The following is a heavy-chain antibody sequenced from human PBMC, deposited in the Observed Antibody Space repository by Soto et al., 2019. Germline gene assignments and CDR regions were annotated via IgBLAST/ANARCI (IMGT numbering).Heavy chain of an antibody. D-gene: IGHD3-16*01. CDR1: GGSISSSSYY. CDR2: IYYSGST. Sequence: QLQLQESGPGLVKPSETLSLTCTVSGGSISSSSYYWGWIRQPPGKGLEWIGSIYYSGSTYYNPSLKSRVTISVDTSKNQFSLKLGSVTAADTAVYYCARNPWGAAAGGAFDYWGQGTLVTVSS. V-gene: IGHV4-39*01. J-gene: IGHJ4*02. CDR3: ARNPWGAAAGGAFDY.